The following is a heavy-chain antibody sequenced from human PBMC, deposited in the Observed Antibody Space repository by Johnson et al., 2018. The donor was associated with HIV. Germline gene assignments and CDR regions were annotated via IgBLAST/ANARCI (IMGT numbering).Heavy chain of an antibody. CDR2: ISYDGSNK. J-gene: IGHJ3*02. Sequence: QVQLVESGGVVVQPGGSLRLSCAASGFTFDDYTMHWVRQAPGKGLEWVTVISYDGSNKYYADSVKGRFTISRDSSKNTLYLQMNSLRAEDTAVYYCAREGNYAAFDIWGQGTMVTVSS. CDR1: GFTFDDYT. V-gene: IGHV3-30*03. CDR3: AREGNYAAFDI. D-gene: IGHD4-11*01.